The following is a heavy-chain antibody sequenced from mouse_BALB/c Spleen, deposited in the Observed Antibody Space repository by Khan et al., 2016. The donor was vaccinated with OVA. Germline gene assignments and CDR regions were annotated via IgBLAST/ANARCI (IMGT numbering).Heavy chain of an antibody. CDR2: IWAGGST. J-gene: IGHJ1*01. Sequence: VKLEESGPGLVAPSQSLSITCTVSGFSLTSYGVHWVRQPPGKGLEWLGVIWAGGSTNYNSALLSRLSISKDNSKSQVFLKMNSLQTDDTAMYYCARDTTVGSYWYFDVWGAGTTVTVSS. CDR3: ARDTTVGSYWYFDV. D-gene: IGHD1-1*01. CDR1: GFSLTSYG. V-gene: IGHV2-9*02.